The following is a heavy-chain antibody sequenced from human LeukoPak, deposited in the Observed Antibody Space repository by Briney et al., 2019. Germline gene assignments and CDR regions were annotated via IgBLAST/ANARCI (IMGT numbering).Heavy chain of an antibody. D-gene: IGHD3-10*01. CDR3: AKGIYGSGTYYLFDY. CDR1: GFTFSXYA. V-gene: IGHV3-23*01. J-gene: IGHJ4*02. Sequence: GGSLRLSCAASGFTFSXYAMSWVRQAPGRGLXXXXXISGSGGXXXXXXXXXXXXXIXXXNSRNTLYLQMNSLRAEDAAVYYCAKGIYGSGTYYLFDYWGQGTLVAVSS. CDR2: ISGSGGXX.